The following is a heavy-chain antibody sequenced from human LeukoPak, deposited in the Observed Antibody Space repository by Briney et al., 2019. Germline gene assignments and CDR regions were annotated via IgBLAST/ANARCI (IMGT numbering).Heavy chain of an antibody. CDR1: GFTFDDYA. V-gene: IGHV3-43D*03. CDR3: AKDGGHLGYSSSWYPV. CDR2: ISWDGGST. D-gene: IGHD6-13*01. Sequence: GGSLRLSCAASGFTFDDYAMHWVRQAPGKGLEWVSLISWDGGSTYYADSVKGRFTISRDNSKNSLYLQMNSPRAEDTALYYCAKDGGHLGYSSSWYPVWGQGTLVTVSS. J-gene: IGHJ4*02.